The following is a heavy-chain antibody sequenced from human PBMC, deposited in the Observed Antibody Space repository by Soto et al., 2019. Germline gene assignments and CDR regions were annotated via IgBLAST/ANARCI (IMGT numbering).Heavy chain of an antibody. CDR2: ISYDGSNK. V-gene: IGHV3-30-3*01. CDR1: GFTFSSYA. J-gene: IGHJ4*02. D-gene: IGHD6-19*01. Sequence: QVQLVEPGGGVVQPGRSLRLSCAASGFTFSSYAMHWVRQAPGKGLEWVAVISYDGSNKYYADSVKGRFTISRDNSKNTLYLQMNSLRAEDTAVYYCARAMTGSGWYPSFDYWGQGTLVTVSS. CDR3: ARAMTGSGWYPSFDY.